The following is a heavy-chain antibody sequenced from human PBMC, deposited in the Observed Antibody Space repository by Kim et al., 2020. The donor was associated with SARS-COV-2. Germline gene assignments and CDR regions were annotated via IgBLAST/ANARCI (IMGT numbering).Heavy chain of an antibody. V-gene: IGHV4-30-2*01. CDR3: ASGPAYYYYYMDV. J-gene: IGHJ6*03. Sequence: SETLSLTCAVSGGSISSGGYSWSWIRQPPGKGLEWIGYIYHSGSTYYNPSLKSRVTISVDRSKNQFSLKLSSVTATDTAVYYCASGPAYYYYYMDVWGKGTTVTVSS. CDR2: IYHSGST. CDR1: GGSISSGGYS.